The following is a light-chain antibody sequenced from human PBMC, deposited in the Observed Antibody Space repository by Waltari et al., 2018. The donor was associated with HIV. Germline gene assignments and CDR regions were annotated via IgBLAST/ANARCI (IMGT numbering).Light chain of an antibody. Sequence: DIVLTQSPDILSLSPGDTATLSCRASQTVSSSFLAWYQQQPGQAPRLLIYGGSRRATGIAGRFSGSGSGTEFTLTISRLEPEDFAVYYCHRDGSSPVWAFGQGTKVEIK. J-gene: IGKJ1*01. CDR3: HRDGSSPVWA. CDR1: QTVSSSF. CDR2: GGS. V-gene: IGKV3-20*01.